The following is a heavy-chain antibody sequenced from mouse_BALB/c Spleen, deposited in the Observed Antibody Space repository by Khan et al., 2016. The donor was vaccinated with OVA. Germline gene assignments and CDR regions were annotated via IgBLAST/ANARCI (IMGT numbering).Heavy chain of an antibody. CDR3: ARSYDGAWFAY. J-gene: IGHJ3*01. CDR2: IYPESGST. V-gene: IGHV1-77*01. D-gene: IGHD1-1*01. Sequence: QVQLQQPGPELVKPGASVKMSCKVSGYTFTDYVISWVKQRTGQGLEGMGEIYPESGSTYYNEKFKGKATLTADKSSNTVNMQVSSLTSEDYAVFFCARSYDGAWFAYWGQGTLVTVSA. CDR1: GYTFTDYV.